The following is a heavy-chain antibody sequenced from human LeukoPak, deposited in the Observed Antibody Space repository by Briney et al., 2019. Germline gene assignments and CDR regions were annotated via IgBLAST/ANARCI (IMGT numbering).Heavy chain of an antibody. CDR2: MNPNSGNT. J-gene: IGHJ3*02. D-gene: IGHD6-6*01. CDR3: ATTYSSSTWVAFDI. V-gene: IGHV1-8*01. Sequence: ASVKVSCKASGYTFTSYDINWVRQATGQGLEWMGWMNPNSGNTGYAQKFQGRVTMTRNTSISTAYMELSSLRSEDTAVYYCATTYSSSTWVAFDIWGQGTMVTVSS. CDR1: GYTFTSYD.